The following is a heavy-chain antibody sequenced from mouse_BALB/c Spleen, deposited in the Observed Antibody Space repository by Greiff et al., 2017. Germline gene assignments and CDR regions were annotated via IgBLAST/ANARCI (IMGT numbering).Heavy chain of an antibody. V-gene: IGHV1-63*02. CDR1: GYTFTNYW. Sequence: VQLQQSGAELVRPGTSVKISCKASGYTFTNYWLGWVKQRPGHGLEWIGYIYPGGGYTNYNEKFKGKATLTADTSSSTAYMQLSSLTSEASAVYFCARRIRNAMDYWGQGTSVTVSS. CDR2: IYPGGGYT. J-gene: IGHJ4*01. D-gene: IGHD2-12*01. CDR3: ARRIRNAMDY.